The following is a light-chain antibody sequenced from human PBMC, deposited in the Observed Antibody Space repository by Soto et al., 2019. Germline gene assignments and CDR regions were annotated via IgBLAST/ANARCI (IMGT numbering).Light chain of an antibody. V-gene: IGLV1-51*01. Sequence: QSVLTQPPSVSAAPGQKVTISCSGSSSNIGNNYVSWYQQLPGTAPKLLIYDNNKRPSGIPDRFSGSKSGTPATLGITGLQTGDEADYYCGTWDSSLSAGGVFGTGTKGTVL. CDR2: DNN. J-gene: IGLJ1*01. CDR3: GTWDSSLSAGGV. CDR1: SSNIGNNY.